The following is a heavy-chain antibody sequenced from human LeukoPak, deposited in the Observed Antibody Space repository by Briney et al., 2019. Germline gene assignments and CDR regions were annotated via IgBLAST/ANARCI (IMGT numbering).Heavy chain of an antibody. V-gene: IGHV1-46*01. CDR1: GYTFTSYY. Sequence: ASVKVSCKASGYTFTSYYMHWVRQAPGQGLEWMGIINPSCGSTSYAQKFQGRVTMTRDTSTSTVYMELSSLRSEDSAVYYCARTDFYYDSSGYYYGLWGDDAFDIWGQGTMVTVSS. CDR2: INPSCGST. J-gene: IGHJ3*02. CDR3: ARTDFYYDSSGYYYGLWGDDAFDI. D-gene: IGHD3-22*01.